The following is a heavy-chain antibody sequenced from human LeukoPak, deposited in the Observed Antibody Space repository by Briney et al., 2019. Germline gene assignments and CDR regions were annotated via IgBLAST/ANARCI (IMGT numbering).Heavy chain of an antibody. Sequence: SETLSLTCTVSGGSISSSSYYWGWIRQPPGKGLEWIGSIYYSGSTYYNPSLKSRVTISVDTSKNQFSLKLSSVTAADTAVYYCARVSGWFYYYYYYYMDVWGKGTTVTVSS. CDR3: ARVSGWFYYYYYYYMDV. CDR2: IYYSGST. D-gene: IGHD6-19*01. V-gene: IGHV4-39*07. CDR1: GGSISSSSYY. J-gene: IGHJ6*03.